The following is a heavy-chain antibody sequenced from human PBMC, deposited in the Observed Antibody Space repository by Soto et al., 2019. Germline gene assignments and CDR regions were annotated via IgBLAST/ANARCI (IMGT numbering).Heavy chain of an antibody. CDR1: GFTFSSYA. CDR3: AKDGRRWDLPADY. CDR2: ISGGGGST. J-gene: IGHJ4*02. Sequence: EVLLLESGGGLVQPGGSLRLSCAASGFTFSSYAMSWVRQAPGKGLEWVSAISGGGGSTYYADSVKGRFTISRDNSKNTLYRQMNSLRAEDTAVYYCAKDGRRWDLPADYWGQGALVTVSS. V-gene: IGHV3-23*01. D-gene: IGHD1-26*01.